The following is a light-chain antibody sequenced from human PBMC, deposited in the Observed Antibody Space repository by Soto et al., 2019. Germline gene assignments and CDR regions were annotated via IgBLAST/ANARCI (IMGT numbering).Light chain of an antibody. J-gene: IGKJ4*02. Sequence: DLQMTLSPSTLSASVGGIDTITCRASQSIGRWLAWYQQKPGKAPRLLIHDVSTLQSGVPSRFSGSGSGTEFTLTIGSLQPDDFATYYCQQYNSYRLTFGGGTKVDI. V-gene: IGKV1-5*01. CDR2: DVS. CDR1: QSIGRW. CDR3: QQYNSYRLT.